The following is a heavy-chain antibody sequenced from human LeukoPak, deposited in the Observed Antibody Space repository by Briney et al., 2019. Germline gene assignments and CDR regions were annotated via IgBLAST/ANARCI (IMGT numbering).Heavy chain of an antibody. Sequence: GGSLRLSCVASGFSFSTYWMSWVRQAPGKGLEWVGSIKQDGSEKYYVDSVKGRFTISRDNAKNSLYLQMNSLRAEDTAVYYCARGGTIHWVEDYWGQGTLVTVSS. D-gene: IGHD2-21*01. CDR2: IKQDGSEK. CDR1: GFSFSTYW. J-gene: IGHJ4*02. V-gene: IGHV3-7*05. CDR3: ARGGTIHWVEDY.